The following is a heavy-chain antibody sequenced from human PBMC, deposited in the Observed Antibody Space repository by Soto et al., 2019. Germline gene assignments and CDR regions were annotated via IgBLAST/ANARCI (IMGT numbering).Heavy chain of an antibody. CDR3: ARYLKEQLGYPYYYYYGMDV. Sequence: SETLSLTCAVSGYSISSGYYWGWIRQPPGKGLEWIGSIYHSGSTYYNPSLKSRVTISVDTSKNQFSLKLSSVTAADTAVYYCARYLKEQLGYPYYYYYGMDVWGQGTTVTVSS. CDR2: IYHSGST. J-gene: IGHJ6*02. D-gene: IGHD6-6*01. V-gene: IGHV4-38-2*01. CDR1: GYSISSGYY.